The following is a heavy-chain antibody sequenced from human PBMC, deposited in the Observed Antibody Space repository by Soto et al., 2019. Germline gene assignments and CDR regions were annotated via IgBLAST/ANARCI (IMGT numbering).Heavy chain of an antibody. D-gene: IGHD3-22*01. J-gene: IGHJ4*02. CDR1: GYTFTGYD. Sequence: ASVKVSCKASGYTFTGYDMHWVRQAPGQGLEWMGWINPNSGGTNYAQKFQGRVTMTRDTSISTAYMELSRLRSDDTAVYYCARGAADYYDSSGFGYWGQGTLVTVSS. CDR3: ARGAADYYDSSGFGY. V-gene: IGHV1-2*02. CDR2: INPNSGGT.